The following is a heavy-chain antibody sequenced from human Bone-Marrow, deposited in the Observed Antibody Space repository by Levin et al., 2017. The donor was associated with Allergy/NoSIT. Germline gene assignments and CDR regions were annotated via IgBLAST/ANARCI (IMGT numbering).Heavy chain of an antibody. J-gene: IGHJ6*02. CDR2: FKGKTDGGTT. CDR3: STVRYCTSGVCYARYYYYYGMDV. CDR1: GFTLNNAW. Sequence: PGGSLGLSCAVSGFTLNNAWINWVRQAPGKGLEWVGRFKGKTDGGTTDYAAPVKGRFTISRDDSKNMLYLQMNSLKTEDTAVYYCSTVRYCTSGVCYARYYYYYGMDVWGQGTTVTVSS. D-gene: IGHD2-8*01. V-gene: IGHV3-15*07.